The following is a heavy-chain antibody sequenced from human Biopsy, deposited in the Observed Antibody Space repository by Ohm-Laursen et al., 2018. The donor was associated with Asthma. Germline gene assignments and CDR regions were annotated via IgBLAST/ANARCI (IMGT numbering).Heavy chain of an antibody. CDR1: RFTYE. V-gene: IGHV3-30*18. CDR2: ISYDGSTK. Sequence: SLRLSCSASRFTYEMHWVRQAPGKGLEWVAVISYDGSTKYYADSVKGRFTISRGNSKNTLYLQMSSLRVEDTAVYYCAKDPRIYGDNVAGMDVWGQGTAVNVSS. D-gene: IGHD4-17*01. J-gene: IGHJ6*02. CDR3: AKDPRIYGDNVAGMDV.